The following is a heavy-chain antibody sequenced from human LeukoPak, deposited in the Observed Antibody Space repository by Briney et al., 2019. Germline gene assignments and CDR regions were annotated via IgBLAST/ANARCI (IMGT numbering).Heavy chain of an antibody. CDR2: ISSGGGNT. J-gene: IGHJ5*02. Sequence: GGSLRLSCEASGFSFSSYAMSWIGPAPGKGLEWVSAISSGGGNTDYADSVKGRFTISRDNSKNTVFLQMNILRAEETGVYYGANRSSGSSSWGQGTLVTVSS. CDR3: ANRSSGSSS. D-gene: IGHD6-13*01. V-gene: IGHV3-23*01. CDR1: GFSFSSYA.